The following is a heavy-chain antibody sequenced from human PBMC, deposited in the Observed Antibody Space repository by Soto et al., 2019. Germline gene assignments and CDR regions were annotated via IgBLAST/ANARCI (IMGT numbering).Heavy chain of an antibody. CDR3: AKTLDDALDY. D-gene: IGHD1-1*01. V-gene: IGHV3-23*01. CDR1: GFTFSSYA. Sequence: GGSLRLSCAASGFTFSSYAMSWVRQAPGKGLEWVSAISGSGGSTYYADSVKGRFTISSDNSKNTLDLQMSSLRAEDTAVYYCAKTLDDALDYWGQGTLFSVSS. CDR2: ISGSGGST. J-gene: IGHJ4*02.